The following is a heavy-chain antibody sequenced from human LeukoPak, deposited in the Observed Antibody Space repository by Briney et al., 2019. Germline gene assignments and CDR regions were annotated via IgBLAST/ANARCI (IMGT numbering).Heavy chain of an antibody. CDR2: IRRSSSYI. CDR3: ARDPPAAVD. V-gene: IGHV3-21*01. CDR1: GFILSRYS. J-gene: IGHJ4*02. D-gene: IGHD2-2*01. Sequence: GGSLRLLCGASGFILSRYSMRWVREARGKGLECVSSIRRSSSYIYHAVSVTGRFTISRDNAKNSLYLQMNSLRADDTAVYSCARDPPAAVDWGQGTLVTVSS.